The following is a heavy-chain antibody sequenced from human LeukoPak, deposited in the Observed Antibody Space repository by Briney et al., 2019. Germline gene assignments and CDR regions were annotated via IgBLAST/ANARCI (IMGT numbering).Heavy chain of an antibody. J-gene: IGHJ5*01. CDR1: GASFSYDY. CDR2: INHSGTI. CDR3: AKGVWAPRFDS. Sequence: SETLSLTCAVYGASFSYDYWSWIRQAPGKGLEWVGEINHSGTITYNPSLKSRVTISAEKSKSQFSLRLTSVTAADTAVYYCAKGVWAPRFDSWGQGTLVTVSS. V-gene: IGHV4-34*01. D-gene: IGHD7-27*01.